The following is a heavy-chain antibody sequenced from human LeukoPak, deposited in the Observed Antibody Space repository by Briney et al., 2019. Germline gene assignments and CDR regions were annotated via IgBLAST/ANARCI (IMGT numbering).Heavy chain of an antibody. CDR2: VSASGGNT. D-gene: IGHD3-22*01. V-gene: IGHV3-23*01. CDR1: GFTFSSYA. CDR3: GKGLYHDYSGIGDY. J-gene: IGHJ4*02. Sequence: GGSLRLSCAASGFTFSSYAMSWVRQAPGKGLEWVSAVSASGGNTYYADSVKGRFTISRDNSKNALYLQVNSLRAEDTAVYYCGKGLYHDYSGIGDYWGQGTLVTVSS.